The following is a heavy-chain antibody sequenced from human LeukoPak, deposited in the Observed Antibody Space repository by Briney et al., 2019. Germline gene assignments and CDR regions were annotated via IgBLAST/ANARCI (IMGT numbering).Heavy chain of an antibody. CDR1: GFTFTSYR. J-gene: IGHJ6*04. CDR3: AELGITMIGGV. D-gene: IGHD3-10*02. V-gene: IGHV3-48*01. Sequence: PGGSLRLSCAASGFTFTSYRMNWVRQAPGKGLEWVAYISSSSRTIYYADSVKGRFTMSRDNAKNSLYLQMNSLRAEDTAVYYCAELGITMIGGVWGKGTTVTISS. CDR2: ISSSSRTI.